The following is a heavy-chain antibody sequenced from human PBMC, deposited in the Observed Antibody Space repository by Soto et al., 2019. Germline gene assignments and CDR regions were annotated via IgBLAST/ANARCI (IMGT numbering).Heavy chain of an antibody. CDR2: INSDGSSI. V-gene: IGHV3-74*01. Sequence: EVQLVESGGGLVQPGGSLRLSCAGSGFTFSSYWIHWVRQTPGKGLVWVSRINSDGSSISYADSVKGRFTISRDNAKNTLYLQRNSLRAGDTAVYYCVMCYSGYAVYFDYWGQGTLVTVSS. J-gene: IGHJ4*02. CDR3: VMCYSGYAVYFDY. CDR1: GFTFSSYW. D-gene: IGHD5-12*01.